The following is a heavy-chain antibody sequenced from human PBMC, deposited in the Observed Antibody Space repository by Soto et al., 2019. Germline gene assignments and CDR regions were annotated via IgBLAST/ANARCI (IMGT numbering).Heavy chain of an antibody. D-gene: IGHD6-13*01. J-gene: IGHJ3*02. CDR1: GGTFSSYT. V-gene: IGHV1-69*04. Sequence: SVKVSCKASGGTFSSYTISWVRQAPGQGLEGMGRIIPILGISNYAQKFHGRGTIPEDKSTSTAYLELSSLRSEDTAVYYCARDQQPDAFDIWGQAKMLTLS. CDR3: ARDQQPDAFDI. CDR2: IIPILGIS.